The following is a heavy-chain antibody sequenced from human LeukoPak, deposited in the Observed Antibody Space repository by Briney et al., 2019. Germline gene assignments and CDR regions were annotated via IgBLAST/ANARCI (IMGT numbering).Heavy chain of an antibody. J-gene: IGHJ4*02. Sequence: GGSLRLSCAASGFTFSSYGMHWVRQAPGKGLEWVAFIRYDGSNKYYADSVKGRFTISRDNSKNTLYLQMNSLRAEDTAVYYCAKPHSYYYDSSDYWGQGTLVTVSS. CDR3: AKPHSYYYDSSDY. CDR1: GFTFSSYG. CDR2: IRYDGSNK. V-gene: IGHV3-30*02. D-gene: IGHD3-22*01.